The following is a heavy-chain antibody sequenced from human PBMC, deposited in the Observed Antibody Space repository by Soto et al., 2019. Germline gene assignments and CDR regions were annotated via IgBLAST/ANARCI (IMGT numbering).Heavy chain of an antibody. V-gene: IGHV4-39*01. CDR3: ATNLDYYESSGYSSFDY. J-gene: IGHJ4*02. D-gene: IGHD3-22*01. CDR2: IYYSGST. Sequence: SETLSLTCTVSGGSIGSSSYYWVWIRQPPGKGLEWIGSIYYSGSTYYNPYLKSRVTISVDTSKNQLSLKLSSVTAADTAVYYCATNLDYYESSGYSSFDYWGQGTLVPVSS. CDR1: GGSIGSSSYY.